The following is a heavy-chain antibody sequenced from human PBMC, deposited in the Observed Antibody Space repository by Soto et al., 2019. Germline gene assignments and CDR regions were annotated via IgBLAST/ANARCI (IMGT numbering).Heavy chain of an antibody. Sequence: QPGGSLRLSCTASGFTFGDYAMSWFRQAPGKGLEWVGFIRSKAYGGTTEYAASVKGRFTISRDDSKSVAYLQMNSLKTEDTAVYYCTSLLHNNYDFWRVDPWGQGTLVTVSS. CDR3: TSLLHNNYDFWRVDP. CDR1: GFTFGDYA. V-gene: IGHV3-49*03. CDR2: IRSKAYGGTT. D-gene: IGHD3-3*01. J-gene: IGHJ5*02.